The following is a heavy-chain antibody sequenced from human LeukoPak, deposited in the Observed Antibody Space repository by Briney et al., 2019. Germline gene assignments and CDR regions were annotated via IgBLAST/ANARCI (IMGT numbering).Heavy chain of an antibody. Sequence: SQTLSLTCTVSGGSVSSGPYYWSWMRQPPGEGLEWIGWENNYNVSLKSRVIISVDRSKNQFSLTFISVTAADTAVYFCARETAERYRGSYFDYWGQGALVTVSS. V-gene: IGHV4-30-2*01. CDR3: ARETAERYRGSYFDY. CDR2: EN. CDR1: GGSVSSGPYY. J-gene: IGHJ4*02. D-gene: IGHD1-26*01.